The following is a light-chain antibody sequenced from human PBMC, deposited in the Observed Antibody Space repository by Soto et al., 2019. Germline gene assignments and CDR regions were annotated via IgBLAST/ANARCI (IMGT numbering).Light chain of an antibody. CDR1: QSISSY. J-gene: IGKJ1*01. V-gene: IGKV1-39*01. Sequence: DIQMTQSPSSLSASVVDRVTITCRASQSISSYLNWYQQKPGKAPKLLIYAASSLQSGVPSRFSGSGSGTDFTLTISSLQPEDFATYYCLQLYNFSWTFGQGTKVDI. CDR3: LQLYNFSWT. CDR2: AAS.